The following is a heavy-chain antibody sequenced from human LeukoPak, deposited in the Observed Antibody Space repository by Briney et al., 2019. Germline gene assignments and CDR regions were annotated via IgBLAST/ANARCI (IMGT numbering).Heavy chain of an antibody. CDR2: IIPIFGTA. J-gene: IGHJ3*02. D-gene: IGHD3-3*01. Sequence: SVKVSCKASGGTFSSYAISWVRQAPGQGLEWMGGIIPIFGTANYAQTFQGRVTITADESTSTAYMELSSLRSADTAVYYCARGGVRYDFWSGPPQKHDAFDIWGQGTMVTVSS. CDR3: ARGGVRYDFWSGPPQKHDAFDI. CDR1: GGTFSSYA. V-gene: IGHV1-69*13.